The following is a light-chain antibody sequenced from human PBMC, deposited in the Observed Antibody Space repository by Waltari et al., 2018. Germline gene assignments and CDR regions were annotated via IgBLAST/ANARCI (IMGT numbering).Light chain of an antibody. CDR3: QAWDSDTDVV. CDR1: KLGDKY. J-gene: IGLJ2*01. Sequence: SYELIQPPSVSVSPGQTASITCSGDKLGDKYACWYQQKPGQSPVLVIYQKNKRPAGIPERFSGSNSGNTATLTISGTQTKDEADYYCQAWDSDTDVVFGGGTKLTVL. V-gene: IGLV3-1*01. CDR2: QKN.